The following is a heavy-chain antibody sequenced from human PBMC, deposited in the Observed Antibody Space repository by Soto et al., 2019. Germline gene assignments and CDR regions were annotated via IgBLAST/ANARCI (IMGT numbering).Heavy chain of an antibody. D-gene: IGHD4-17*01. V-gene: IGHV4-39*01. J-gene: IGHJ4*02. Sequence: SETLSLTCTVSGGSISSSSYYWGWIRQPPGKGLEWIGSIYYSGSTYYSPSLKSRVTISVDTSKNQFSLKLSSVTAADTAVYYCARRYTTVTTYDYWGQGTLVTVSS. CDR2: IYYSGST. CDR1: GGSISSSSYY. CDR3: ARRYTTVTTYDY.